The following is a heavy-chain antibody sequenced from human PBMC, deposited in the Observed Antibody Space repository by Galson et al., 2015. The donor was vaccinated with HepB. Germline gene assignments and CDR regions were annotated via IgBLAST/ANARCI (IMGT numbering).Heavy chain of an antibody. V-gene: IGHV3-21*01. CDR1: GFTFSSYS. D-gene: IGHD6-19*01. J-gene: IGHJ4*02. Sequence: SLRLSCAASGFTFSSYSMNWVRQAPGKGLEWASSISSSSSYIYYADSVKGRFTISRDNAKNSLYLQMNSLRAEDTAVYYCARSDIAVAGYNYWGQGTLVTVSS. CDR3: ARSDIAVAGYNY. CDR2: ISSSSSYI.